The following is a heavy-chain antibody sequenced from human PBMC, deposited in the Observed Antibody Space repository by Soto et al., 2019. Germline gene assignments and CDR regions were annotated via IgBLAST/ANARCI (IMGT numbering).Heavy chain of an antibody. CDR1: GYSFTSYW. V-gene: IGHV5-51*01. Sequence: WGSLKTSFKGSGYSFTSYWIGWVRQMPGKGLEWVGIIYPGDSDTRYSPSFQGQVTISGDKSSSTAYLQWSSLKASDTAMYYCARRGGDAFDIWGHGTMVTVSS. CDR3: ARRGGDAFDI. D-gene: IGHD2-15*01. CDR2: IYPGDSDT. J-gene: IGHJ3*02.